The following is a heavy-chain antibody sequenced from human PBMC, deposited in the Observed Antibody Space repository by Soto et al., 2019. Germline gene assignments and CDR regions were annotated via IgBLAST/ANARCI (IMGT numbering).Heavy chain of an antibody. V-gene: IGHV3-33*01. Sequence: GGSLRLSCAASGFTFSSYGMHWVRQAPGKGLEWVAVIWYDGSNKYYADSVKGRFTISRDNSKNTLYLQMNSLRAEDTAVYYCARALRAARPYYYYYYYMDVWGKGTTVTVSS. CDR3: ARALRAARPYYYYYYYMDV. D-gene: IGHD6-6*01. CDR1: GFTFSSYG. J-gene: IGHJ6*03. CDR2: IWYDGSNK.